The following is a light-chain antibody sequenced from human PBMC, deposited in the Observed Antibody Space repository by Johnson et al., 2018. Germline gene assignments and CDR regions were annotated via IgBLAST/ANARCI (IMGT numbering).Light chain of an antibody. CDR2: ENN. CDR3: GTLDSSLSAGNV. V-gene: IGLV1-51*02. Sequence: QSVLTQPPSVSAAPGQKVTISCSGSSSNIGNNYVSWYQQLPGTAPKLLIYENNKRPSGIPDRFSGSKSGTSATLGITGLKTGDEADYYCGTLDSSLSAGNVFGTGTKVTVL. CDR1: SSNIGNNY. J-gene: IGLJ1*01.